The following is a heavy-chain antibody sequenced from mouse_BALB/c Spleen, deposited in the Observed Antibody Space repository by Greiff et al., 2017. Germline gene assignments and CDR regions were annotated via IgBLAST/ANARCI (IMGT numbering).Heavy chain of an antibody. Sequence: DVKLVESGGGLVKPGGSLKLSCAASGFTFSSYAMSWVRQTPEKRLEWVASISSGGSTYYPDSVKGRFTISRDNARNILYLQMSSLRSEDTAMYYCARIYYGYDGAYWYFDVWGAGTTVTVSS. CDR1: GFTFSSYA. J-gene: IGHJ1*01. D-gene: IGHD2-2*01. V-gene: IGHV5-6-5*01. CDR2: ISSGGST. CDR3: ARIYYGYDGAYWYFDV.